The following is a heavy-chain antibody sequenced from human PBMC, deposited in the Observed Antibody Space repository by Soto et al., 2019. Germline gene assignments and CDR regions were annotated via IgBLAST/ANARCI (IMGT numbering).Heavy chain of an antibody. CDR1: GYTFTNYY. CDR2: IIPSGGSA. J-gene: IGHJ4*02. CDR3: ARDSIAVAGTNFDY. Sequence: ASVKVSCKASGYTFTNYYIHWVRQAPGQGLEWMGVIIPSGGSASYAQRFQGRVTMTRDTSTSTVYMELSSLRSEDTAVYYCARDSIAVAGTNFDYWGQGTLVTVSS. D-gene: IGHD6-19*01. V-gene: IGHV1-46*01.